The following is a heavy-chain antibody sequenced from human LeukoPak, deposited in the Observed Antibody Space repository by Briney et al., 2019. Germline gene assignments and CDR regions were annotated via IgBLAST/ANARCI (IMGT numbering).Heavy chain of an antibody. V-gene: IGHV1-69*13. Sequence: SVKVSCKASGGTFSSYAISWVRQAPGQGLEWMGGIIPIFGTANYAQKFQGRVTITADESTSTAYMELSSLRSEDTAVYYCARGHPAGTTGTTLWSRDYYYYMDVWGKGTTVTVSS. J-gene: IGHJ6*03. D-gene: IGHD1-1*01. CDR1: GGTFSSYA. CDR3: ARGHPAGTTGTTLWSRDYYYYMDV. CDR2: IIPIFGTA.